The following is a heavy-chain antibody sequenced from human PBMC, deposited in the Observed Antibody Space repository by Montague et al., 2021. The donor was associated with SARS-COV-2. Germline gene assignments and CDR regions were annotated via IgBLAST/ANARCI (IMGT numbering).Heavy chain of an antibody. CDR1: GGSISSTAYY. Sequence: SETLSLTCTVSGGSISSTAYYWGWLRQPPGKGLEGIGSIYYTVNTYYNPSLKSRVTISVDASKNQFSLTLSSVSAADTAVYYCARQTTLLRGRAPPGVWGQGTTVTVSS. CDR3: ARQTTLLRGRAPPGV. D-gene: IGHD3-10*01. J-gene: IGHJ6*02. CDR2: IYYTVNT. V-gene: IGHV4-39*01.